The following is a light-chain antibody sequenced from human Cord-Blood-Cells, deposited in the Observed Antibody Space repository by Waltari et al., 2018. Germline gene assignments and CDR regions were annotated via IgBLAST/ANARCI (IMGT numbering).Light chain of an antibody. CDR3: SSYAGSNNFV. CDR2: EVS. J-gene: IGLJ1*01. Sequence: HSALTQPPSPAGSPGQSVTTSFPGSSSDVGGSTYVAWYQQHPGKAPKLMIYEVSKRPSGVPDRFSGSKSGNTASLTVSGLQAEDEADYYCSSYAGSNNFVFGTGTKVTVL. V-gene: IGLV2-8*01. CDR1: SSDVGGSTY.